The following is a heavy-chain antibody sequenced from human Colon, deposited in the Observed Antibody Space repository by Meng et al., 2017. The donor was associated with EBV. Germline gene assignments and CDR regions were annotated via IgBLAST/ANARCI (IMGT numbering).Heavy chain of an antibody. D-gene: IGHD2-8*02. CDR1: GGSLSGAY. V-gene: IGHV4-34*12. CDR3: ARRPTGIDY. Sequence: VQPPQGGGGLLKPSATLSPTCAVKGGSLSGAYWNWIRQPPGKGLEWIGEIIHGGSPSYNPSLKSRVTISIDTSKNQLSLMLSSVTAADTAVYYCARRPTGIDYWGQGTLVTVSS. CDR2: IIHGGSP. J-gene: IGHJ4*02.